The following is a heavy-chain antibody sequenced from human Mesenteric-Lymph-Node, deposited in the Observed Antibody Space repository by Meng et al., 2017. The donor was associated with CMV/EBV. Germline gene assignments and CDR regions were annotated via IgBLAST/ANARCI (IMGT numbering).Heavy chain of an antibody. J-gene: IGHJ4*02. CDR3: AHWDRYSYGRSLDY. Sequence: FSGFSLSTSGVGVGWIRQPPGKALEWLAVIYWDDDKRYSPSLKSRPTITKDTSRNQVVLTMANMDPVDTATYYYAHWDRYSYGRSLDYWGQGTLVTVSS. D-gene: IGHD5-18*01. CDR2: IYWDDDK. V-gene: IGHV2-5*02. CDR1: GFSLSTSGVG.